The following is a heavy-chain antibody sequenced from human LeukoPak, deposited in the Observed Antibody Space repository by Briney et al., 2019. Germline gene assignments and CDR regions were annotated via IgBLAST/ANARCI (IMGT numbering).Heavy chain of an antibody. CDR1: GFTFSSYD. V-gene: IGHV3-23*01. CDR2: ISGSGDNT. CDR3: AKDLSSGYYDGFDI. J-gene: IGHJ3*02. Sequence: GGSLRLSCSASGFTFSSYDMHWVRQAPGKGLEWVSGISGSGDNTYYADSVKGRFTISRDNSNNTLYLQMNSLRAEDTAVYYCAKDLSSGYYDGFDIWGQGTMVTVSS. D-gene: IGHD3-22*01.